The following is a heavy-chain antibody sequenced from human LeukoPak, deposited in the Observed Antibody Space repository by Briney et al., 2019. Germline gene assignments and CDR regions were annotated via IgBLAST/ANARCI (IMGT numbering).Heavy chain of an antibody. CDR1: GGSISTYY. Sequence: SETLSLTCTVSGGSISTYYWSWIRQPPGKGLEWIGFIYYSGSTNYSPSLKSRVTISVDTSKKQFSLRLSSVTAADTAVYYCGRWEASMVAIDSWGQGTLVTVSS. J-gene: IGHJ4*02. CDR3: GRWEASMVAIDS. CDR2: IYYSGST. D-gene: IGHD4/OR15-4a*01. V-gene: IGHV4-59*01.